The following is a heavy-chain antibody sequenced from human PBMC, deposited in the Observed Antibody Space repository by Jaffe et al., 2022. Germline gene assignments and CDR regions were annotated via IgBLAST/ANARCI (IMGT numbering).Heavy chain of an antibody. D-gene: IGHD5-18*01. J-gene: IGHJ6*03. CDR2: IYYSGST. V-gene: IGHV4-61*01. CDR3: ARVTIQLWPGTYYMDV. CDR1: GGSVSSGSYY. Sequence: QVQLQESGPGLVKPSETLSLTCTVSGGSVSSGSYYWSWIRQPPGKGLEWIGYIYYSGSTNYNPSLKSRVTISVDTSKNQFSLKLSSVTAADTAVYYCARVTIQLWPGTYYMDVWGKGTTVTVSS.